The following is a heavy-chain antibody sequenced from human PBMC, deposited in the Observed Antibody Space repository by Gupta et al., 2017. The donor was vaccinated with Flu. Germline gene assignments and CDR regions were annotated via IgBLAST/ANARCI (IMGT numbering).Heavy chain of an antibody. Sequence: QITLKESGPTLVKPTQTLTLTCTFSGFSISTSGVGVGWVRQPPGKALEWLAVIYWHDDKRYSPSLRNRLTITKDTSKNQVVLTMTNMHPVDTATYYCVHTDCGSDCLSYYYYGMDVWGPGTTVTVSS. J-gene: IGHJ6*02. D-gene: IGHD2-21*02. V-gene: IGHV2-5*01. CDR3: VHTDCGSDCLSYYYYGMDV. CDR2: IYWHDDK. CDR1: GFSISTSGVG.